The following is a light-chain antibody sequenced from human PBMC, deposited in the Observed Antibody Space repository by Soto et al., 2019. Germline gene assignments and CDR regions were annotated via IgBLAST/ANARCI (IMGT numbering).Light chain of an antibody. V-gene: IGLV2-14*01. CDR3: SSYTSSSTYV. CDR2: DVS. CDR1: SSDVGAYNF. Sequence: QSVLTQPASVSGSPGESTTISCTGTSSDVGAYNFVSWYQQDPGKAPKLMIYDVSSRPSGVSNRFSGSKSGHTASLTISGLQAEDEADYYCSSYTSSSTYVFGTGTKLTVL. J-gene: IGLJ1*01.